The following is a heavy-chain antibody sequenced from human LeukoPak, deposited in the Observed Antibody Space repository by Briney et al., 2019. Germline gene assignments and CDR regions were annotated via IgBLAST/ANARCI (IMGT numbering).Heavy chain of an antibody. J-gene: IGHJ3*01. V-gene: IGHV5-51*01. Sequence: PGESLKISCKGSGYTFTNYWIGWVRQMPGKGLEWMGIIYPGDSDTRYSPSSQGQVTISVDKSINTAYVQWSSLKASDTAAYYCVRRGFCNGDGCHSNAFDLWGHGTMVIVSS. D-gene: IGHD2-15*01. CDR3: VRRGFCNGDGCHSNAFDL. CDR1: GYTFTNYW. CDR2: IYPGDSDT.